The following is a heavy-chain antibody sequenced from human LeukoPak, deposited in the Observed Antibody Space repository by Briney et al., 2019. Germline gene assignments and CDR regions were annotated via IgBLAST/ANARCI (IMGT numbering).Heavy chain of an antibody. J-gene: IGHJ5*02. CDR2: ISAYNGNT. CDR1: GYTFTSYG. CDR3: ARAWLGLTGDGYTADNWFDP. Sequence: ASVKVSCKASGYTFTSYGISWVRQAPGQGLEWMGWISAYNGNTNYAQKLQGRVTMTTDTSASTAYMELRSLRSDDTAVYYCARAWLGLTGDGYTADNWFDPWGQGTLVTVSS. V-gene: IGHV1-18*01. D-gene: IGHD5-24*01.